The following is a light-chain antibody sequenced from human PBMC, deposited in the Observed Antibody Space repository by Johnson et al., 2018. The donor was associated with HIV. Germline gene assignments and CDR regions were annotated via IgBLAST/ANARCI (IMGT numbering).Light chain of an antibody. V-gene: IGLV1-51*02. J-gene: IGLJ1*01. CDR1: SSNIGNNY. CDR2: ENN. Sequence: QSVLTQPPSVSAAPGQKVTISCSGSSSNIGNNYVSWYQQLPGGAPKLLIYENNKRPSGIPDRFSGSKSGTSATLGITGLQTGDEAEYYCGTWDSSLSAYVFGTGTKVTVL. CDR3: GTWDSSLSAYV.